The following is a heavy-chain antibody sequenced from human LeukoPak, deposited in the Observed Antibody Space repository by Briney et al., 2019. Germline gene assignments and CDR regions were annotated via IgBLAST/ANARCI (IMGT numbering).Heavy chain of an antibody. J-gene: IGHJ4*02. V-gene: IGHV3-30*03. CDR2: ISYDGRNK. Sequence: GGSLRLSCAASGFTFSNYGMHWVRQAPGKGLEWVAVISYDGRNKFYGDSVKGRFTISRDNSKNTLYHQMTSLRAEDTAVYHCARADYYDSSGYNDYWGQGTLVTVSS. CDR3: ARADYYDSSGYNDY. CDR1: GFTFSNYG. D-gene: IGHD3-22*01.